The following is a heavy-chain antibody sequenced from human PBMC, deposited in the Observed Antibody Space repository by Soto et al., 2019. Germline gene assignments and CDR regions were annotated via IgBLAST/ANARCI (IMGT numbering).Heavy chain of an antibody. V-gene: IGHV3-21*01. J-gene: IGHJ6*03. CDR1: GFTFSSYS. CDR3: ARAYGDFIYYMDV. CDR2: ISSSSSYI. D-gene: IGHD4-17*01. Sequence: VQLVESGGGLVKPGGSLRLSCAASGFTFSSYSMNWVRQAPGKGLEWVSSISSSSSYIYYADSVKGRFAISRDNAKNSLYLQMNSLRAEDTAVYYCARAYGDFIYYMDVWGKGTTVTVSS.